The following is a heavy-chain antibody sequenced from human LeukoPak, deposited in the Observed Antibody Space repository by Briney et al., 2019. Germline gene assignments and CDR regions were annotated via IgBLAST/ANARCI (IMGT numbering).Heavy chain of an antibody. J-gene: IGHJ6*03. V-gene: IGHV3-30*18. CDR1: GFTFSSYG. Sequence: GGSLRLSCAASGFTFSSYGMHWVRQAPGKGLEWVAVISYDGSNKYYADSVKGRFTISRDNSKNTLYLQMNSLRAEDTAVYYCAKDSSWYSGPYYYYYMDGWGKGTTVTVSS. CDR2: ISYDGSNK. D-gene: IGHD6-13*01. CDR3: AKDSSWYSGPYYYYYMDG.